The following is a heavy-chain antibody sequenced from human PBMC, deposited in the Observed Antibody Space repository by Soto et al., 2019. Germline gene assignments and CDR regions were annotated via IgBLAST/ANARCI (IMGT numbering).Heavy chain of an antibody. CDR1: GGTFISYA. J-gene: IGHJ6*02. Sequence: SAEVSCKASGGTFISYAISWVRQAPGQGLEWMGGIIPIFGTANYAQKFQGRVTITADESTSTAYMELSSLRSEDTAVYYCARDKMDTAKSDGMDVWGQGTTVTVSS. CDR3: ARDKMDTAKSDGMDV. D-gene: IGHD5-18*01. V-gene: IGHV1-69*13. CDR2: IIPIFGTA.